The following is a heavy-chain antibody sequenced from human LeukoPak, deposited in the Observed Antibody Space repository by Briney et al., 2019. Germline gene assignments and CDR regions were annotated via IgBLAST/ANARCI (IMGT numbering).Heavy chain of an antibody. V-gene: IGHV4-30-2*01. J-gene: IGHJ4*02. CDR2: IYHSGST. Sequence: SETLSLTCAVSGGSISSGGYSWSWIRQPPGKGLEWIGYIYHSGSTYYNPSLKSRVTISVDRSKNQFSLKLSSVTAADTAVYYCARGGRTTVTTYDYWGQGTLVTVSS. D-gene: IGHD4-11*01. CDR1: GGSISSGGYS. CDR3: ARGGRTTVTTYDY.